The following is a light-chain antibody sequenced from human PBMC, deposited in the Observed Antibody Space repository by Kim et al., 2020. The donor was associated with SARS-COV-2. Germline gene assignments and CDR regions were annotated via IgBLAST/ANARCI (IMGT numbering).Light chain of an antibody. CDR1: QSLSRGY. J-gene: IGKJ3*01. Sequence: PGETGTLSCRASQSLSRGYLAWYQQKPGQAPRLLIYGASIRATGIPDRFTGSASGTDFTLTISSLEPEDFAVYYCQKYGSSATFGPGTKVDIK. V-gene: IGKV3-20*01. CDR3: QKYGSSAT. CDR2: GAS.